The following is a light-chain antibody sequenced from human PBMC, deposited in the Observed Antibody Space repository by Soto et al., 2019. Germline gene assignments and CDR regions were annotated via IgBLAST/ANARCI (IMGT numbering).Light chain of an antibody. Sequence: QSVLTQPPSVSGAPGQRVTISCTGRSSNIGAGYDVHWYQQLPGTAPKLLIYGNSNRPSGVPDRFSGSKSGTSASLAITGLQAEDEADYYCQSYDSSLSHVVFGGGTKLTVL. CDR2: GNS. J-gene: IGLJ2*01. V-gene: IGLV1-40*01. CDR1: SSNIGAGYD. CDR3: QSYDSSLSHVV.